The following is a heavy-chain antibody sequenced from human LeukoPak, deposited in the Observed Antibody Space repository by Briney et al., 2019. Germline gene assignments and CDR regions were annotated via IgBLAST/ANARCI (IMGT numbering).Heavy chain of an antibody. CDR2: INHSGST. CDR3: ARGDVGATIGYYYYDMDV. Sequence: SETLSLTCAVYGGSFSGYYWSWIRQPPGKGLEWIGEINHSGSTNYNPSLKSRITISVDTSKNQFSLNLNSVTAADTAVYYCARGDVGATIGYYYYDMDVWGQGTTVTASS. V-gene: IGHV4-34*01. J-gene: IGHJ6*02. CDR1: GGSFSGYY. D-gene: IGHD1-26*01.